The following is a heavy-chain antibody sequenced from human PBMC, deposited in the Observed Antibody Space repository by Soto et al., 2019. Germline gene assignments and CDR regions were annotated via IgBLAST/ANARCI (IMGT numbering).Heavy chain of an antibody. Sequence: GASVKVSCKASGDTFTSYGISWVRQAPGQGLEWMGCISAYNGNTNYAQKLQGRVTMTTDTSTSTGCMELRSVRSDDTAVYYCARAIERTYSSSVVPPYWGQGTLVTVSS. CDR2: ISAYNGNT. J-gene: IGHJ4*02. V-gene: IGHV1-18*01. D-gene: IGHD6-6*01. CDR1: GDTFTSYG. CDR3: ARAIERTYSSSVVPPY.